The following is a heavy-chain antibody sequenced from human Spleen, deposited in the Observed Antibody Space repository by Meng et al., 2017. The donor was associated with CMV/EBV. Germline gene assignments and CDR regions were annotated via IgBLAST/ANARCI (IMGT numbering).Heavy chain of an antibody. CDR3: ARKRIAAADWFDP. J-gene: IGHJ5*02. Sequence: GESLKISCKASGYTFTSYYMHWVRQAPGQGLEWMGIINPSGGSTSYAQKFQGRVTMTRDTSTSTVYMELSSLRSEDTAVYYCARKRIAAADWFDPWGQGTLVTVSS. CDR2: INPSGGST. CDR1: GYTFTSYY. V-gene: IGHV1-46*01. D-gene: IGHD6-13*01.